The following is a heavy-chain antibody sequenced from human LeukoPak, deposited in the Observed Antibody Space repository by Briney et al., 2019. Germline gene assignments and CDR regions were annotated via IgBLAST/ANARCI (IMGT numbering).Heavy chain of an antibody. Sequence: ASVKVSCKASGYSFTGYYMHWVRQAPGQGLEWMGWINTNSGGTNSVQNFQGRVTMTRETSISTAYMELSRLRSDDTAVYYCARAENDYSHYERLGYWGQGTLVTVSS. CDR3: ARAENDYSHYERLGY. CDR1: GYSFTGYY. CDR2: INTNSGGT. D-gene: IGHD4-11*01. V-gene: IGHV1-2*02. J-gene: IGHJ4*02.